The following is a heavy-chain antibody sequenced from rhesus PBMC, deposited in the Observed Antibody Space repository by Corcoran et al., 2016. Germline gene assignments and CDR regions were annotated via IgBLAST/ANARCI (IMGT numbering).Heavy chain of an antibody. V-gene: IGHV1S2*01. D-gene: IGHD6S26*01. CDR2: INPYNGNT. Sequence: QVQLVQSGAEVKKPGSSVKVSCKASGYTFTDYYIHWVRQAPRQGLEWMGWINPYNGNTKYAQKFQGRVTMTRDTSTSTAYMELSSLRSEDTAVYYCASGIAAAGRAFEFWGQGLRVTVSS. CDR1: GYTFTDYY. CDR3: ASGIAAAGRAFEF. J-gene: IGHJ3*01.